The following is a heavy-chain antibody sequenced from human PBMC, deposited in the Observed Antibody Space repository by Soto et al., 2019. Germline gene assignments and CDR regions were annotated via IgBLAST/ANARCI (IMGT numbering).Heavy chain of an antibody. CDR1: GFSFATYV. CDR3: AMTRLYDTGTNDYHRDALDI. V-gene: IGHV3-23*01. Sequence: EVQLLESGGGMVEPRGSLKLSCAASGFSFATYVMNWVRQAQGKGLEGVSGISGSGGRVYSADSVKGRFTISRDNSRNTLYLQMNSLRAEDTAIYYCAMTRLYDTGTNDYHRDALDIWGQGTQVIVSS. CDR2: ISGSGGRV. J-gene: IGHJ3*02. D-gene: IGHD3-22*01.